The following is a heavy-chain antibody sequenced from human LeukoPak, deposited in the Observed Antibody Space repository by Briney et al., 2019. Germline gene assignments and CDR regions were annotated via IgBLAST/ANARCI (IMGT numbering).Heavy chain of an antibody. V-gene: IGHV3-11*05. Sequence: KPGGSLRLSCAASGFTFSSYAMSWVRQAPGKGLEWVSDISSTSIYTNYADSVKGRFTISRDNAKNSLYLQMNSLRAEDTAVYYCAREDGYSSSWYSDYWGQGTLVTVSS. J-gene: IGHJ4*02. D-gene: IGHD6-13*01. CDR1: GFTFSSYA. CDR2: ISSTSIYT. CDR3: AREDGYSSSWYSDY.